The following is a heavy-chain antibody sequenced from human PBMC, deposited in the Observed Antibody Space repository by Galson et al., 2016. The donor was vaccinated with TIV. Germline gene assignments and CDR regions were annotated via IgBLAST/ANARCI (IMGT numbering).Heavy chain of an antibody. J-gene: IGHJ4*02. CDR3: ARVFASYNFDY. CDR2: IIESGRTI. CDR1: GFSFSSYE. Sequence: SLRLSCAATGFSFSSYEMNWVRQAPGKGLEWVSYIIESGRTIYYADSVKGRFTISRDKSKNTLYLQMNNLRPEDTAVYSCARVFASYNFDYWGQGTLVTVSS. V-gene: IGHV3-48*03. D-gene: IGHD3-10*02.